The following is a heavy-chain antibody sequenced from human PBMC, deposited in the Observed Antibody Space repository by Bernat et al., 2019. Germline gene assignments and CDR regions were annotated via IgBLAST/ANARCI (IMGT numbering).Heavy chain of an antibody. V-gene: IGHV4-34*01. D-gene: IGHD2/OR15-2a*01. CDR3: ARGIGRGAFDY. Sequence: QVQLQQWGAGLLKPSETLSLTCAVYGGSFSGYYWSWIRQPPGKGLEWIGEINHSGSTNYNPSLKSRVTISVDTSKNQFSLKLSSVTAADTAVYYCARGIGRGAFDYWGQGTLVTVSS. CDR2: INHSGST. J-gene: IGHJ4*02. CDR1: GGSFSGYY.